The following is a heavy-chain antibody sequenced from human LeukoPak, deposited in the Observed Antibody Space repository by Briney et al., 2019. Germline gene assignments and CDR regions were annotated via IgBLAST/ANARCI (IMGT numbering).Heavy chain of an antibody. V-gene: IGHV4-31*03. CDR2: IFYTGNT. CDR1: GGPFNSGGFY. D-gene: IGHD3/OR15-3a*01. Sequence: KASETLSLTCTVSGGPFNSGGFYWTWIRQPPGKGLEWIGNIFYTGNTDYNPSLRSRITISIDTSKNQFSLELRSVTAADTAVYYCARDMDWTYGMDVWGQGTTVSVSS. J-gene: IGHJ6*02. CDR3: ARDMDWTYGMDV.